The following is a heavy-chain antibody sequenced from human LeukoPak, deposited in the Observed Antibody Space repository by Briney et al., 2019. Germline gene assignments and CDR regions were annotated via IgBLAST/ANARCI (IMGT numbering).Heavy chain of an antibody. Sequence: ASVTVSCTASGYTFTSYAMNWVRQAPGQGLEWMGWVNTNTGNPTYAQGFTGRFVFSLDTSVSTAYLQISSLKAEDTAVYYCARELGGDIVVVPATPYWGQGTLVAVSS. J-gene: IGHJ4*02. CDR1: GYTFTSYA. D-gene: IGHD2-2*01. CDR3: ARELGGDIVVVPATPY. CDR2: VNTNTGNP. V-gene: IGHV7-4-1*02.